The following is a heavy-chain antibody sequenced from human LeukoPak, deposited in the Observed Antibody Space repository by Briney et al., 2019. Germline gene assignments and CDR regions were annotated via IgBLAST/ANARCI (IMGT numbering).Heavy chain of an antibody. D-gene: IGHD3-22*01. CDR1: GFTFSSYW. J-gene: IGHJ2*01. V-gene: IGHV3-7*01. Sequence: GGSLRLSCAASGFTFSSYWMTWVRQAPGKGLEWVANIKQDGSEKYYVDSVKGRFTIPRDNAKNSLYLQMNSLRAEDTAVYYCARDNYYDSSGYYRTYWYFDLWGRGTLVTVSS. CDR2: IKQDGSEK. CDR3: ARDNYYDSSGYYRTYWYFDL.